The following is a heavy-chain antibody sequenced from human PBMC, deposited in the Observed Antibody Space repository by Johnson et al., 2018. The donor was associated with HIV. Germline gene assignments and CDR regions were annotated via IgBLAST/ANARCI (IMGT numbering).Heavy chain of an antibody. Sequence: QVQLVESGGGVVQPGGSLRLSCAASGFTFSSYGIHCVRQAPGKGLEWVAFIRYDGSNKYYADSVKGRFTISRDNSKNTLYLQMNSLRAEDTAVYYCARERVRRRQWLVRSDHDAFDIWGQGTMVTVSS. V-gene: IGHV3-30*02. CDR1: GFTFSSYG. CDR2: IRYDGSNK. D-gene: IGHD6-19*01. J-gene: IGHJ3*02. CDR3: ARERVRRRQWLVRSDHDAFDI.